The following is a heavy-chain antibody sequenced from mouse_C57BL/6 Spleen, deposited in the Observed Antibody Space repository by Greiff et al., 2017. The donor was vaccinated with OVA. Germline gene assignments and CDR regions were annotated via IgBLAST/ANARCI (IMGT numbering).Heavy chain of an antibody. D-gene: IGHD1-1*01. V-gene: IGHV1-55*01. Sequence: VQLQQPGAELVKPGASVKMSCKASGYTFTSYWITWVKQRPGQGLEWIGDIYPGSGSTNYNEKFKSKATLTVDTSSSTAYMQLSSLTSEDSAGYYCARGGVITTVVATEYFDVWGTGTTVTVSS. CDR1: GYTFTSYW. CDR2: IYPGSGST. J-gene: IGHJ1*03. CDR3: ARGGVITTVVATEYFDV.